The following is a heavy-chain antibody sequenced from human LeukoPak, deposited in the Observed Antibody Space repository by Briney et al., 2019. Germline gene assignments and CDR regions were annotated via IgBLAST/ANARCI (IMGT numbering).Heavy chain of an antibody. CDR1: GGSFSGYY. CDR3: ARGGSITIFGVVIHNWFDP. CDR2: INHSGST. Sequence: SETLSLTCAVYGGSFSGYYWSWIRRPPGKGLEWIGEINHSGSTNYNPSLKSRVTISVDTSKNQFSLKLSSVTAADTAVYYCARGGSITIFGVVIHNWFDPWGQGTLVTVSS. J-gene: IGHJ5*02. V-gene: IGHV4-34*01. D-gene: IGHD3-3*01.